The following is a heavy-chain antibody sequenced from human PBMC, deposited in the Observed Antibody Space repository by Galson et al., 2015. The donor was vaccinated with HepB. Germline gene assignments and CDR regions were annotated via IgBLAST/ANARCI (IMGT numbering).Heavy chain of an antibody. D-gene: IGHD3-10*01. J-gene: IGHJ3*02. CDR2: ISGSGGST. V-gene: IGHV3-23*01. CDR1: GFTFSSYA. CDR3: ATSQAGGHAFDI. Sequence: SLRLSCAASGFTFSSYAMSWVRQAPGKGLEWVSAISGSGGSTYYADSVKGRFTISRDNSKNTLYLQMNSLRAEDTAVYYCATSQAGGHAFDIWGQGTMVTVSS.